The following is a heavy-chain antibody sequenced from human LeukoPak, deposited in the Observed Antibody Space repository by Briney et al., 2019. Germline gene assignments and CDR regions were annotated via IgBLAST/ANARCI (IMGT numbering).Heavy chain of an antibody. CDR3: ATTGGSGAGS. V-gene: IGHV4-59*01. D-gene: IGHD5-12*01. CDR1: GGSISRYY. J-gene: IGHJ5*02. CDR2: VYYNGNT. Sequence: SETLSLTCTVSGGSISRYYWSWIRQPPGKGLEWIGYVYYNGNTNYNPSPKSRVTISVATSKSQFSLKLNSVTAADTAVYYCATTGGSGAGSWGQGTVVTVSS.